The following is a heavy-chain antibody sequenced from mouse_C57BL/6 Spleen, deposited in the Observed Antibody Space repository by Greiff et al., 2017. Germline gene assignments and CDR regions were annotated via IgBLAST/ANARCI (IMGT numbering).Heavy chain of an antibody. Sequence: QVHVKQSGAELVRPGTSVKLSCKASGYTFTSYWMHWVKQRPGQGLEWIGVIDPSDSYTNYNQKFKGKATLTVDTSSSTAYMQLSSLTSEDSAVYYCASRRQLRLRYAMDYWGQGTSVTVSS. CDR2: IDPSDSYT. D-gene: IGHD3-2*02. V-gene: IGHV1-59*01. CDR1: GYTFTSYW. CDR3: ASRRQLRLRYAMDY. J-gene: IGHJ4*01.